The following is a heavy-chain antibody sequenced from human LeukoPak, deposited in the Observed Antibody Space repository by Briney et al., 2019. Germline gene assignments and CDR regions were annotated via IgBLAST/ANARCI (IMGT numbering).Heavy chain of an antibody. V-gene: IGHV1-69*05. CDR2: IIPIFGTA. Sequence: SSVKISCKTSRGTFSRYAISGVRQAPGQGREWMGRIIPIFGTANYAQKFQGRVTITTDESTRPPYMELSRLKSQDTAVYYCASNYGSSTIEYFQHWGQGTLVTVSS. J-gene: IGHJ1*01. CDR3: ASNYGSSTIEYFQH. CDR1: RGTFSRYA. D-gene: IGHD3-10*01.